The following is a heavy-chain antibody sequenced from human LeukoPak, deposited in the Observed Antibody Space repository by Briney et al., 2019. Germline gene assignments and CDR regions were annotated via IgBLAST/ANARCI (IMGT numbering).Heavy chain of an antibody. CDR3: ASSPYSSSWPLLLRYYYYYYMDV. J-gene: IGHJ6*03. Sequence: GASVKVSCKASGGTFSSYAISWVRQAPGQGLEWMGGIIPIFCTANYAQKFQGRVTITADKSTSTAYMELSSLRSEDTAVYYCASSPYSSSWPLLLRYYYYYYMDVWGKGTTVTVSS. D-gene: IGHD6-13*01. CDR1: GGTFSSYA. V-gene: IGHV1-69*06. CDR2: IIPIFCTA.